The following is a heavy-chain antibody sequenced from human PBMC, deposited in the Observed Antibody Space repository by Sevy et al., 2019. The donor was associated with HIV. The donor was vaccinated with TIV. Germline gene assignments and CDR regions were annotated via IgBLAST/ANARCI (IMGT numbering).Heavy chain of an antibody. V-gene: IGHV1-18*01. D-gene: IGHD2-2*01. J-gene: IGHJ4*02. Sequence: ASVKVSCKASGYTFTSYGISWVRQAPGQGLEWMGWISTFNVNTNNAQKFQGRVTMTTDTSTSTAYMELTSLRPDDTAVYYCARDDCSSLSCHGSLLYWGQGTLVTVSS. CDR2: ISTFNVNT. CDR3: ARDDCSSLSCHGSLLY. CDR1: GYTFTSYG.